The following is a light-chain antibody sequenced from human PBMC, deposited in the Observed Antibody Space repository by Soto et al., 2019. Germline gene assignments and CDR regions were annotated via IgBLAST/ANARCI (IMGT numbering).Light chain of an antibody. CDR3: QHYNEYSST. Sequence: DIQMTQSPSTLSASVGDRITITCRASQSIRSWLTWYQQKPEKAPTLLIYDASILESGVPSRFSGSGSGTEFTLTISSLHRDDFATYYCQHYNEYSSTFGPGTKVDIK. J-gene: IGKJ3*01. V-gene: IGKV1-5*01. CDR2: DAS. CDR1: QSIRSW.